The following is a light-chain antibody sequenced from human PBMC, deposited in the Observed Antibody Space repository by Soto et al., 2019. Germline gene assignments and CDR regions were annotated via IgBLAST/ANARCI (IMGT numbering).Light chain of an antibody. V-gene: IGKV3-20*01. J-gene: IGKJ5*01. CDR3: QQYGSSPPIT. CDR2: GAS. Sequence: EIGLTQSPGTLSLSPGERATLSCRASQSVTTSYLAWYQQKPGQAPRLLIQGASSRATGIPDRFSGSGSGTDFTLTISRLEPEDFAVYYCQQYGSSPPITFGQGTRLEIK. CDR1: QSVTTSY.